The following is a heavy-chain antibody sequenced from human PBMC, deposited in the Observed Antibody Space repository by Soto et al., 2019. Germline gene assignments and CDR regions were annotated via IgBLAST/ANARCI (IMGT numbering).Heavy chain of an antibody. CDR3: AINLSYDILTGYHPRDYYYYGMDV. D-gene: IGHD3-9*01. CDR1: GGTFSSYA. Sequence: QVQLVQSGAEVKKPGSSVKVSCKASGGTFSSYAISWVRQAPGQGLEWMGGIIPIFGTANYAQKFQGRVTITADESTSPGYIELSSLRSEDKAVYYCAINLSYDILTGYHPRDYYYYGMDVWGQGATVTVSS. V-gene: IGHV1-69*01. J-gene: IGHJ6*02. CDR2: IIPIFGTA.